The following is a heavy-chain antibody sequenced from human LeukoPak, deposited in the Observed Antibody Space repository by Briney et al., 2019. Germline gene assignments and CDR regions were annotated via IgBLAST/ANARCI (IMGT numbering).Heavy chain of an antibody. Sequence: SETLSLTCAVYGGSFSGYYWSWIRQPPGKGLEWIGEINHSGSTNYNPSLKSRVTISVDTSKNQFSLKLSSVTAADTAVYYCARLYPRGRGYFDYWGQGTLVTVSS. CDR2: INHSGST. CDR3: ARLYPRGRGYFDY. J-gene: IGHJ4*02. CDR1: GGSFSGYY. V-gene: IGHV4-34*01. D-gene: IGHD1-26*01.